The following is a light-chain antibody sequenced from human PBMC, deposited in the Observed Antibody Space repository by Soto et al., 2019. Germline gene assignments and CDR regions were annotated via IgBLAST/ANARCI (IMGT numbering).Light chain of an antibody. CDR3: QQYNSYSLT. CDR1: RSISSY. J-gene: IGKJ1*01. CDR2: KAS. V-gene: IGKV1-5*03. Sequence: DIQMTHSPSTLSASVGDRVTISCRASRSISSYLAWYQQKPGKAPNLLIYKASSLESGVPSRFSGSGSGTEFTLTISSLQPDDFATYYCQQYNSYSLTFGQGTKVDIK.